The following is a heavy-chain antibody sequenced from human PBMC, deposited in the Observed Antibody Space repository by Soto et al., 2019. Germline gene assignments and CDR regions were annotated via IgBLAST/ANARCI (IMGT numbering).Heavy chain of an antibody. CDR3: ARVGSYSYGYCHV. J-gene: IGHJ6*03. D-gene: IGHD5-18*01. Sequence: PSETLSLTCAVYGGSFSGYYWSWIRQPPGKGLEWIGEIIHSGSTNYNPSLMCRVTISVDASKNLFSLKLISVTAADTAVYYCARVGSYSYGYCHVWGKGTTVT. CDR1: GGSFSGYY. CDR2: IIHSGST. V-gene: IGHV4-34*12.